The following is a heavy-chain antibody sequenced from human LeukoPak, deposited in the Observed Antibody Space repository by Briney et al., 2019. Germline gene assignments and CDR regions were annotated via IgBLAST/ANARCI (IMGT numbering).Heavy chain of an antibody. J-gene: IGHJ4*02. CDR1: AGQISTYY. D-gene: IGHD3-22*01. CDR2: IYDSGSN. V-gene: IGHV4-59*01. CDR3: ARGITDSIWYLDY. Sequence: SETLSLTRTVSAGQISTYYWSWIRQAPGKGLGWIGYIYDSGSNNYHPSLKSRVTMSVDTSKNQFSLKLSSVTAADTAVYFCARGITDSIWYLDYWGQGTLVTVSS.